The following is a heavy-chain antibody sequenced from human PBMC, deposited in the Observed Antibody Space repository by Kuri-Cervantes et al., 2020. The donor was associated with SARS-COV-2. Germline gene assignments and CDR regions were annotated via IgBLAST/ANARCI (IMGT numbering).Heavy chain of an antibody. J-gene: IGHJ3*02. CDR3: ARDDCSSTSCYIGTGINAFDI. CDR2: SSSSSSYI. CDR1: GFTFSSYS. D-gene: IGHD2-2*02. Sequence: GESLKISCAASGFTFSSYSMNWVRQAPGKGLEWVSSSSSSSSYIYYADSVKGRFTISRDNAKNSLYLQMNSLRAEDTAVYYCARDDCSSTSCYIGTGINAFDIWGQGTMVTVSS. V-gene: IGHV3-21*01.